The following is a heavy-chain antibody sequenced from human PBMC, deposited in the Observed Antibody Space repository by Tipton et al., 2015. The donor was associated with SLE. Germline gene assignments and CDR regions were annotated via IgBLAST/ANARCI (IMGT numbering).Heavy chain of an antibody. CDR1: GFTFSDYA. CDR2: ISGPGGNT. D-gene: IGHD3-10*01. V-gene: IGHV3-23*01. J-gene: IGHJ4*02. Sequence: SLRLSCAASGFTFSDYAMNWVRQAPGKGLEWVSTISGPGGNTYYADSVKGRFTISRDNSKNTLNLQMNSLRAEDTAVYYCARIHYYGSGSRDYWGQGTLVTVSS. CDR3: ARIHYYGSGSRDY.